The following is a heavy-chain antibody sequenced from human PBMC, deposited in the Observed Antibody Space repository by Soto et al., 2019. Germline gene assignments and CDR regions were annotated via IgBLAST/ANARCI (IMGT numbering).Heavy chain of an antibody. J-gene: IGHJ6*02. CDR1: GFTFNNYG. CDR3: AKGGGMDV. V-gene: IGHV3-30*18. CDR2: ISFDGRNT. Sequence: PGGSLRLSCAASGFTFNNYGMHWVRQAPGKGLEWVVVISFDGRNTYYADSVKGRFTISRDNSKNTLYLQMTSLRAEDTAVYYCAKGGGMDVWGQGTTVTVSS.